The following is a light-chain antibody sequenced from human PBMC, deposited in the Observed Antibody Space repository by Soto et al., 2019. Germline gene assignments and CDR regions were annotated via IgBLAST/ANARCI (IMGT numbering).Light chain of an antibody. CDR2: EVS. CDR3: SSYTSSSTQV. CDR1: STDVGGYNY. J-gene: IGLJ1*01. V-gene: IGLV2-14*01. Sequence: QSALTQPASVSGSPGQAITISCTGTSTDVGGYNYVSWYQQHPGTAPKLMIYEVSNRPSGVSNRFSGSKSGNTASLTIAGLAADDADDYYCSSYTSSSTQVFGTGTKLTVL.